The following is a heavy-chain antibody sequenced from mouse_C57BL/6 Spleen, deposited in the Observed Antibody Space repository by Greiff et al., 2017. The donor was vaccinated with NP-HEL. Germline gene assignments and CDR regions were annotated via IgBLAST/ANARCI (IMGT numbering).Heavy chain of an antibody. Sequence: EVQLVESGGGLVKPEGSLKLSCAASGFTFSDYGMHWVRQAPEKGLEWVAYISSGSSTIYYADTVKGRFTISRDNATNTLFLQMTSLRSEDTAMYYCARPYYGYFDVWGTGTTVTVSS. V-gene: IGHV5-17*01. CDR1: GFTFSDYG. D-gene: IGHD2-10*01. J-gene: IGHJ1*03. CDR3: ARPYYGYFDV. CDR2: ISSGSSTI.